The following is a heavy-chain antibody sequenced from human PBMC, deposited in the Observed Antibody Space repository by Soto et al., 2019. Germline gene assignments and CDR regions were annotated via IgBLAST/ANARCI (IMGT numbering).Heavy chain of an antibody. CDR2: ISGNDGKT. D-gene: IGHD6-6*01. CDR1: GYRFTNHG. J-gene: IGHJ6*02. Sequence: GASVKVSCKASGYRFTNHGISWVRQAPGQGLEWMGWISGNDGKTKYARKFQGRVTMTTDTSTSTAYMEMNSLRHDDTAVYYCARGTYSSLGGYYYYYYGMDVWGQGTPVTVSS. CDR3: ARGTYSSLGGYYYYYYGMDV. V-gene: IGHV1-18*01.